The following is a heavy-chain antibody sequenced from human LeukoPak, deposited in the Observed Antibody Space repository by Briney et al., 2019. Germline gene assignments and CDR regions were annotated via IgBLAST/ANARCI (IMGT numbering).Heavy chain of an antibody. CDR2: IYTSGST. Sequence: SXIRXPXGXGLEWIGRIYTSGSTNYNPSLKSRVTMSVDTSKNQFSLKLSSVTAADTAVYYCARHRVVVVIDYWGQGTLVTVSS. CDR3: ARHRVVVVIDY. J-gene: IGHJ4*02. V-gene: IGHV4-4*07. D-gene: IGHD3-22*01.